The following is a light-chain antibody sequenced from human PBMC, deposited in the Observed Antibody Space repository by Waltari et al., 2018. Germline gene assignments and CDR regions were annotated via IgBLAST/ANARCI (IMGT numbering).Light chain of an antibody. CDR2: AAS. CDR3: QQYNDWPFLT. V-gene: IGKV3-15*01. J-gene: IGKJ4*01. Sequence: EMVMTQSPDTLSVSPGERATLPCRASQSVSTSLAWYQQKPGQAPRLLIYAASTRATGIPARFTGSGSGTEFTLTITSLQSEDFAVYYCQQYNDWPFLTFGGGTKVEIK. CDR1: QSVSTS.